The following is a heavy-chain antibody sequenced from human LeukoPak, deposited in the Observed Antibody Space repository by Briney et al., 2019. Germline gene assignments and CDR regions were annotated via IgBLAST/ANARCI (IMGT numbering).Heavy chain of an antibody. V-gene: IGHV3-21*01. Sequence: PGGSLRLSCAASGFTFSSYSMNWVRQAPGKGLEWVSSISSSSSYIYYADSVRGRFTISRDNAKNSLYLQMNSLRAEDTAVFYCATNDYGASDYWGQGTLVTVSS. J-gene: IGHJ4*02. CDR2: ISSSSSYI. D-gene: IGHD4-17*01. CDR1: GFTFSSYS. CDR3: ATNDYGASDY.